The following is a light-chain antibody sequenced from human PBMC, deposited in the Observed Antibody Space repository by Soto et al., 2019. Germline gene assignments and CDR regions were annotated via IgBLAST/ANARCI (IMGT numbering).Light chain of an antibody. J-gene: IGLJ1*01. CDR3: QSYDSRLTAYV. V-gene: IGLV1-40*01. CDR2: GDI. Sequence: VLTQPPSVSGAPGQRVTISCTGTSSNIGAGYDVHWYQQLPGTAPKLLIYGDINRPSGVPDRFSGSKSGSSASLAITGLQAEDEADYYCQSYDSRLTAYVFGTGTKLTVL. CDR1: SSNIGAGYD.